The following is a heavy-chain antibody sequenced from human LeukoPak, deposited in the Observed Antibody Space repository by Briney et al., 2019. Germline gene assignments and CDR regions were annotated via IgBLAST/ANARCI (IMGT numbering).Heavy chain of an antibody. D-gene: IGHD3-22*01. J-gene: IGHJ3*02. CDR3: ARGWEFYDSNGYVFDI. V-gene: IGHV4-59*01. CDR2: RLFTGSA. CDR1: GGSINNYY. Sequence: PSETLSLTCTVSGGSINNYYCSWIRQSPGKGLEWIGSRLFTGSASYNSSLRSRATISMGTSKNQFSLKLTSVTAADTAVYYCARGWEFYDSNGYVFDIWGKGKMVSVAS.